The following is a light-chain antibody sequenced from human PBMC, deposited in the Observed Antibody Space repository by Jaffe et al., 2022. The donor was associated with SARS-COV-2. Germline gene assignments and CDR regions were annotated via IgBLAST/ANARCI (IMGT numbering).Light chain of an antibody. CDR3: CSYAGISTYYV. CDR1: RHDVGRYNL. Sequence: QSALTQPASVSGSPGQSITISCTGTRHDVGRYNLVSWYQQYPGKAPKLIIYEGSKRPSGVSNRFSGSKSGNTASLTVSGLQAEDEADYYCCSYAGISTYYVFGTGTKVTVL. V-gene: IGLV2-23*01. J-gene: IGLJ1*01. CDR2: EGS.